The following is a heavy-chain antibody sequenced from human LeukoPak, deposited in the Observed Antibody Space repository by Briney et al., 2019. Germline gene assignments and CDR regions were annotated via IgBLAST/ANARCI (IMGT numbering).Heavy chain of an antibody. J-gene: IGHJ4*02. V-gene: IGHV4-59*08. CDR2: IYYSGST. Sequence: SETLSLTCTVSGGSISSYYWSWIRQPPGKGLEWLGYIYYSGSTNYNPSLKSRVTISVDTSKNQFCLKLSSVTAEDTAVYYCARLTYGGNSLYFDYWGQGTLVTVSS. D-gene: IGHD4-23*01. CDR3: ARLTYGGNSLYFDY. CDR1: GGSISSYY.